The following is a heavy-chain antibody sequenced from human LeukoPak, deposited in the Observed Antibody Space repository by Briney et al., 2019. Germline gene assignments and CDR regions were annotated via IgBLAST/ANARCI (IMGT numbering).Heavy chain of an antibody. CDR2: IRSKAYGGTA. J-gene: IGHJ4*02. D-gene: IGHD3-9*01. CDR1: GFTFGDHS. Sequence: PGGSLRLPCTASGFTFGDHSVSWFRQAPGKGLEWVGFIRSKAYGGTAEYAASVKGRFTISRDDSKSVAYLQMDSLKTEDTAVYYCTREIRYFDWFQADYWGQGTLVTVSS. CDR3: TREIRYFDWFQADY. V-gene: IGHV3-49*03.